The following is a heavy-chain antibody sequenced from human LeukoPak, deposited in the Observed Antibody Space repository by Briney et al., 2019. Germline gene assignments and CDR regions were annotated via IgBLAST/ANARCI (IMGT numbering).Heavy chain of an antibody. CDR3: AKAPLGRCTGAICYSFDY. V-gene: IGHV3-30*02. J-gene: IGHJ4*02. CDR2: IRFDGTSE. D-gene: IGHD2-8*02. Sequence: PGGSLRLSCAASGFTFSNFGMHWVRQAPGKGLEWVAFIRFDGTSEFYADSVKARFTISRDNSKNTLYLQMNSLRAEDTAVYYCAKAPLGRCTGAICYSFDYWGQGTLVTVSS. CDR1: GFTFSNFG.